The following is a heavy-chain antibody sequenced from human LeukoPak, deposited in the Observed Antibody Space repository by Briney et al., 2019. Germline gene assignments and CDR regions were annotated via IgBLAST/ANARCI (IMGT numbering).Heavy chain of an antibody. V-gene: IGHV3-30*04. CDR1: GFTFSSYA. Sequence: GGSLRLSCAASGFTFSSYAMHWVRQAPGKGLEWVAVISYDGSNKYFADSVKGRFTISRDNSKNTLYLQMNSLRAEDTAVYYCARDLPDYWGQGTLVTVSS. J-gene: IGHJ4*02. CDR2: ISYDGSNK. CDR3: ARDLPDY.